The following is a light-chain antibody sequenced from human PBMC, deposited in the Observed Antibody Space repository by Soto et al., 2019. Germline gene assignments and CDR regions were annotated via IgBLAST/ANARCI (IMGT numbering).Light chain of an antibody. CDR2: EVT. CDR1: SSDVGGYNY. Sequence: QSALTQPASVSGSPGQSITISCTGTSSDVGGYNYVSWYQQHPDKAPKFMIYEVTNRPSGVSNRFSGSKSGNTASLTISGLQAEDEADYYCSSYTSPTATVVFGGGTKLTVL. V-gene: IGLV2-14*01. CDR3: SSYTSPTATVV. J-gene: IGLJ2*01.